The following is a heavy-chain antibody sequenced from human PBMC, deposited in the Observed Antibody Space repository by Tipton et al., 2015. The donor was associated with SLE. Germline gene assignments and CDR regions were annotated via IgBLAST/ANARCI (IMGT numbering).Heavy chain of an antibody. CDR2: LKNDGSHT. D-gene: IGHD5-24*01. J-gene: IGHJ4*02. CDR3: ARDHGGYNSLDY. V-gene: IGHV3-74*01. Sequence: SLRLSCAASGFTFSYHWMHWVRQAPGKGLVWVSRLKNDGSHTDYADSVKGRFTISRDNARNTLYLEMNSLRAEDTAVYYCARDHGGYNSLDYWGQGTLVTVSS. CDR1: GFTFSYHW.